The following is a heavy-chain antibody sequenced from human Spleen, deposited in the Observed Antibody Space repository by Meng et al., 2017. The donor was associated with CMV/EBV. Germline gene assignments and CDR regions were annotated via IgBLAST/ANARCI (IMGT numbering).Heavy chain of an antibody. Sequence: GESLKISCAASGFTFSSYGMHWVRQAPGKGLEWVSVIYSDGSSTYYADSVKGRFTISRDNSKNTLYVQMNSLRAEDTAVYYCAKGGGTGAFDIWGQGTMVTVSS. CDR1: GFTFSSYG. CDR3: AKGGGTGAFDI. CDR2: IYSDGSST. V-gene: IGHV3-23*03. J-gene: IGHJ3*02. D-gene: IGHD2-15*01.